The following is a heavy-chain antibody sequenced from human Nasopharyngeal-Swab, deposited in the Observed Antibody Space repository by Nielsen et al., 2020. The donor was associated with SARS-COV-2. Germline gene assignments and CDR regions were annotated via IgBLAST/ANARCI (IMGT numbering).Heavy chain of an antibody. V-gene: IGHV3-30*03. CDR2: ISYDGSNK. CDR1: GFSFSSYG. Sequence: GGSLRLSCAASGFSFSSYGMHWVRQSPGKGLEWVAVISYDGSNKYYADSVKGRFTISRDDSKNTLYLQMNSLRAEDTAVYYCAMGPYASTCRAAADRYYYGIDVWGQGTTVTVSS. D-gene: IGHD6-13*01. CDR3: AMGPYASTCRAAADRYYYGIDV. J-gene: IGHJ6*02.